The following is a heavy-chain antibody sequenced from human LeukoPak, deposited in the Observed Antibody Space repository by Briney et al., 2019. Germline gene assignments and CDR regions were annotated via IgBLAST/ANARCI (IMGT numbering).Heavy chain of an antibody. CDR2: IFYSGYT. J-gene: IGHJ6*02. CDR1: GGSISSSSYN. V-gene: IGHV4-39*01. D-gene: IGHD2-15*01. Sequence: SETLSLTCTVSGGSISSSSYNWGWIRQPPGKGLEWIGSIFYSGYTYYNPSLKSRVTISVDTSKNQFSLKLSSVTAADTAMYYCARHPGGVVGASFYYGMDVWGQGTTVTVSS. CDR3: ARHPGGVVGASFYYGMDV.